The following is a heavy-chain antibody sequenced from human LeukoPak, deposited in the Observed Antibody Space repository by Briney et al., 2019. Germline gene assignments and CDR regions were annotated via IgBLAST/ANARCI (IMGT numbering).Heavy chain of an antibody. CDR3: ASIAVAGMVAFDI. J-gene: IGHJ3*02. CDR1: GYTFTSYY. CDR2: INPSGGST. D-gene: IGHD6-19*01. Sequence: ASVKVSCKASGYTFTSYYMHWVRQAPGQGLEWKGIINPSGGSTSYAQKFQGRVTMTRDMSTSTVYMELSSLRSEDTAVYYCASIAVAGMVAFDIWGQGTMVTVSS. V-gene: IGHV1-46*01.